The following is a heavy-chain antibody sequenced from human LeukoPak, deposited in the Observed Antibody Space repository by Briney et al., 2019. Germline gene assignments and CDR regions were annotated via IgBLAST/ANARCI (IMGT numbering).Heavy chain of an antibody. CDR1: GYTFTGSY. V-gene: IGHV1-2*02. D-gene: IGHD1-26*01. J-gene: IGHJ6*03. Sequence: GASVKVSCKASGYTFTGSYMQWVRQAPGQGLEWMGWINPNSGGTNYAQKFQGRVTMTRDTSISTAYMELSRLTSDDTAVYYCARAPIVGSTGGYSYYYYMDVWGKGTTVNVSS. CDR2: INPNSGGT. CDR3: ARAPIVGSTGGYSYYYYMDV.